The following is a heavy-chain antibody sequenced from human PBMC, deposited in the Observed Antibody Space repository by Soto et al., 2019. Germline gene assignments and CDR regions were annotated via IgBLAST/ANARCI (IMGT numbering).Heavy chain of an antibody. J-gene: IGHJ5*02. CDR3: ARGLTYCSSTTCAETRFDP. CDR1: AGSFSDNY. D-gene: IGHD2-2*01. CDR2: INQSGST. Sequence: QVQLQQWGAGLLKPSETLSLTCAVYAGSFSDNYWSWIRQPPGKGLEWIGEINQSGSTNYNPSLKSRVTISVDTSKNQFSLKLSSVTAADTAVYYCARGLTYCSSTTCAETRFDPWVQGTLVTVSS. V-gene: IGHV4-34*01.